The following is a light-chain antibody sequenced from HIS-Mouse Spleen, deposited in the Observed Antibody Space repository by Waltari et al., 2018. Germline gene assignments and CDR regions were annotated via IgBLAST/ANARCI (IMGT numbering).Light chain of an antibody. CDR3: QQRSNWPVYT. CDR1: QSVSSY. Sequence: EIVLTQSPATLSLSPGERATLSCRASQSVSSYLAWYQQKPGQAPRRLIYDASNRATGIPARFSGSGSGTDFTLTISSLEPEDFAVYYCQQRSNWPVYTFGQGTKLEIK. CDR2: DAS. J-gene: IGKJ2*01. V-gene: IGKV3-11*01.